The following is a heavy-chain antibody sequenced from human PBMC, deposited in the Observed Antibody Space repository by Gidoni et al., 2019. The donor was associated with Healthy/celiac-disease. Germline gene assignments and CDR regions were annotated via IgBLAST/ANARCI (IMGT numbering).Heavy chain of an antibody. CDR2: IGTAGDT. Sequence: EVQLVESGGGLVQPGGSLRLSCAASGFTFSSYDMHWVRQATGKGLEWVSAIGTAGDTYYPGSVKGRFTISRENAKNSLYLQMNSLRAEDTAVYYCARADYDSSGYHNGIDYWGQGTLVTVSS. CDR3: ARADYDSSGYHNGIDY. J-gene: IGHJ4*02. V-gene: IGHV3-13*01. D-gene: IGHD3-22*01. CDR1: GFTFSSYD.